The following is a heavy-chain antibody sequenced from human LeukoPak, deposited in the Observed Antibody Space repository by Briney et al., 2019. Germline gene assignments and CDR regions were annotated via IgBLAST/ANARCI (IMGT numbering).Heavy chain of an antibody. Sequence: SETLSLTCTVSGGSISSSSYYWGWIRQPPGKGLEWIGSIYYSGSTYHNPSLKSRVTISVDTSKNQFSLKLSSVTAADTAVYYCARVVWSGYYRSYYFDYWGQGTLVTVSS. CDR1: GGSISSSSYY. CDR3: ARVVWSGYYRSYYFDY. V-gene: IGHV4-39*07. CDR2: IYYSGST. D-gene: IGHD3-3*01. J-gene: IGHJ4*02.